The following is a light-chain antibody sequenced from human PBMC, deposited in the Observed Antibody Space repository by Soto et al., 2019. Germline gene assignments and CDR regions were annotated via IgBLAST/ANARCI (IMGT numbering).Light chain of an antibody. V-gene: IGKV1-6*01. CDR2: AAS. Sequence: AIQMIQSTASLSASVGDRVAITCQPREGIRKALGWYQVKPGKAPRLLIFAASTLQSGVPSRLSCRASGTDFTRTITTLQPEDFGTYYWLQDYKCPQRLGKGTKGDTK. CDR3: LQDYKCPQR. CDR1: EGIRKA. J-gene: IGKJ1*01.